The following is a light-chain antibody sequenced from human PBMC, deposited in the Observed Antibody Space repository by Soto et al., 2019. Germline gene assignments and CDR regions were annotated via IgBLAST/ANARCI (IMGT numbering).Light chain of an antibody. CDR3: QQYNNWPSIT. V-gene: IGKV3-15*01. J-gene: IGKJ5*01. Sequence: EIVMTQSPATLSVSPGERATLSCRASQSVSSNLAWYQQKPGQAPGLLIYGASTRATGIPARFSCSGSGTEFTLTISSLQSEDFAVYYCQQYNNWPSITFGQGTRLEIK. CDR2: GAS. CDR1: QSVSSN.